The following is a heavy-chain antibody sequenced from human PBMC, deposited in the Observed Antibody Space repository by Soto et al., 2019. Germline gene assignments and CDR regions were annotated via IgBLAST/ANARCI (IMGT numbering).Heavy chain of an antibody. CDR2: IYYSGST. CDR3: ARHLYSSEDVWGSYRYPYSFDY. D-gene: IGHD3-16*02. V-gene: IGHV4-39*01. J-gene: IGHJ4*02. CDR1: GGSISSSSYY. Sequence: SETLSLTCTVSGGSISSSSYYWGWIRQPPGKGLEWIGSIYYSGSTYYNPSLKSRVTISVDTSKNQFSLKLSSVTAADTAVYYCARHLYSSEDVWGSYRYPYSFDYWGQGTLVTSPQ.